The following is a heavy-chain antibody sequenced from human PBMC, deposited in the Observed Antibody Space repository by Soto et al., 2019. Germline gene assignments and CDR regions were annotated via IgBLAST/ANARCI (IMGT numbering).Heavy chain of an antibody. D-gene: IGHD3-3*01. V-gene: IGHV3-43*01. CDR3: ARETLTFGSALDV. Sequence: PGGSLRLSCAASGFRFDDYNMHWVRQAPGKGLEWVSLITWNGANSYYADSVKGRFTISRDGTTKSLSLQMTSLKREDTGLYFCARETLTFGSALDVWGQGTTVTVYS. CDR1: GFRFDDYN. CDR2: ITWNGANS. J-gene: IGHJ6*02.